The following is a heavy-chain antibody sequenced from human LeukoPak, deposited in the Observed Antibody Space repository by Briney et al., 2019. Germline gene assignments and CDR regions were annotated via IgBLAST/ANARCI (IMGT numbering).Heavy chain of an antibody. D-gene: IGHD2-21*02. J-gene: IGHJ4*02. V-gene: IGHV7-4-1*02. CDR1: GYTFISYA. Sequence: GASVKVSCKASGYTFISYAMNWVRQAPGQGLEWMGWINTNTGNPTYAQGFTGRFVFSLDTSVSTAYLQISSLKAEDTAVYYCARDLPGDSLFSFDYWGQGTLVTVSS. CDR3: ARDLPGDSLFSFDY. CDR2: INTNTGNP.